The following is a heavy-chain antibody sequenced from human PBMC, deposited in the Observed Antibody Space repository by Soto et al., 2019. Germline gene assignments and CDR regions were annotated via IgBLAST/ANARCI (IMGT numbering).Heavy chain of an antibody. J-gene: IGHJ6*03. D-gene: IGHD2-2*01. Sequence: QVQLQESGPGLVKPSETLSLTCTVSGGSISGYYWSWIRQPPGKGLECIGYMYYSGSSHYNPSLKSRVTISVDTSKNQVSRRLSSVTAADTAVYYCARVPIPAAMGSPYYYHMDVWGKGTTVTVSS. CDR1: GGSISGYY. CDR3: ARVPIPAAMGSPYYYHMDV. CDR2: MYYSGSS. V-gene: IGHV4-59*01.